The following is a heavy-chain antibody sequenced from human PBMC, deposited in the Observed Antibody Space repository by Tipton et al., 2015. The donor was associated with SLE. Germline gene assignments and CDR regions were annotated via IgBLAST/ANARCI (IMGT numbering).Heavy chain of an antibody. Sequence: TLSLTCAVYGGSFSGYYWSWIRQSPGKGLEWFGEINHSGNTNYNPSLKSRVTISVDTSKNQLSLKLSSVTAADTAVYYCARRAVALNPFDYWGQGTPVTVSS. CDR1: GGSFSGYY. J-gene: IGHJ4*02. CDR2: INHSGNT. CDR3: ARRAVALNPFDY. V-gene: IGHV4-34*01. D-gene: IGHD6-19*01.